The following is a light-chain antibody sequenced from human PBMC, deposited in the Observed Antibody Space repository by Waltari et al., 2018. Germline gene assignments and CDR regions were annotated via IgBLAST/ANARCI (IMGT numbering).Light chain of an antibody. V-gene: IGLV3-21*01. J-gene: IGLJ3*02. CDR2: YDS. CDR1: NIGSKS. Sequence: SYVLTQPPSESVAPGKTARITCGGNNIGSKSVHWYQQKSGQAPVLVIYYDSDRPSGIPERFSGSNSGNTATLTISRVEAGDEADYHCQVWDSSSDHLVFGGGTKLTVL. CDR3: QVWDSSSDHLV.